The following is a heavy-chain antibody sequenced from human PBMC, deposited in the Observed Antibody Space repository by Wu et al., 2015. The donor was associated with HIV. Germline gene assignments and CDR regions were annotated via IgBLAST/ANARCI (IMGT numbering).Heavy chain of an antibody. V-gene: IGHV1-69*05. CDR2: IIRGFTTP. D-gene: IGHD1-14*01. CDR1: RDTFSSFV. Sequence: QVQLLQSGAEVKKPGSSLKVSCKASRDTFSSFVVSWVRQVPGQGLEWMGGIIRGFTTPRYAQKFQGRVTITTDESTSTAYMELRSLRSEDTAVYSCARVRTTEFHTIDSWGQGTLVTVSS. J-gene: IGHJ5*01. CDR3: ARVRTTEFHTIDS.